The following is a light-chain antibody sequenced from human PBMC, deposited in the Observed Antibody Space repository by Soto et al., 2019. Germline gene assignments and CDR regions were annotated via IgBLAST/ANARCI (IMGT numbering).Light chain of an antibody. Sequence: QSALTQPPSASGSPGQSGTISCTGTSSDVGHYNYVSWYQHHPGKAPKLMIFEVTKRPSGVPDRFSGSKSGNTASLTVSGLQAEDEADYYCSSYADSNIFVFGTGTKVTVL. CDR2: EVT. V-gene: IGLV2-8*01. CDR1: SSDVGHYNY. CDR3: SSYADSNIFV. J-gene: IGLJ1*01.